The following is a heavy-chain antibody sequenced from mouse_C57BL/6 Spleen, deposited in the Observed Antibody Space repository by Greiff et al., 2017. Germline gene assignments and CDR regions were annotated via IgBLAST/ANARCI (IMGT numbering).Heavy chain of an antibody. CDR2: IHPNSGST. CDR1: GYTFTSYW. D-gene: IGHD1-1*01. V-gene: IGHV1-64*01. Sequence: QVQLQQPGAELEKPGASVKLSCKASGYTFTSYWMHWVKQRPGQGLAWIGMIHPNSGSTNYNEKFKSKATLTVDKSSSTAYMQLSSLTSEDSAVYYCAVYITTVVAPGFAYWGQGTLVTVSA. J-gene: IGHJ3*01. CDR3: AVYITTVVAPGFAY.